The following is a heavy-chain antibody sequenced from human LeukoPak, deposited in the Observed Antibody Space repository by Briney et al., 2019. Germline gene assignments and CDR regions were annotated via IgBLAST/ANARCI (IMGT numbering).Heavy chain of an antibody. D-gene: IGHD6-19*01. CDR3: AKAITSGWYPYYYVMDV. V-gene: IGHV3-30-3*01. CDR1: GFTFS. CDR2: ISYDGCNK. J-gene: IGHJ6*02. Sequence: PGGSLRLSCAASGFTFSPGKGLEWVAVISYDGCNKYYADSVKGRFTISRDKSKNTLYLQMNSLRAEDTAVYYCAKAITSGWYPYYYVMDVWGQGTTVTVSS.